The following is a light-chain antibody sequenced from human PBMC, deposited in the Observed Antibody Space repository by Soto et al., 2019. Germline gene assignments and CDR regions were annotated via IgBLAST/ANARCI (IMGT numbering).Light chain of an antibody. J-gene: IGLJ2*01. CDR2: EVT. Sequence: QSALTQPASVSGSPGQSITIYCTGTSNDVGAYNYVSWYQHHPGKVPKLIIYEVTNRPTGVSNRFSGSKSGNTASLTISGLQAEDEADYYCNSYTTSDTLVFGGGTKLTVL. CDR3: NSYTTSDTLV. CDR1: SNDVGAYNY. V-gene: IGLV2-14*01.